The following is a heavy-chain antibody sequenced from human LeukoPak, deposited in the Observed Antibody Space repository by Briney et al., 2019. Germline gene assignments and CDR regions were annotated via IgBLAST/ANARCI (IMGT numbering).Heavy chain of an antibody. Sequence: ASVKVSCKASGYTFTGYYMHWVRQAPGQGLEWMGWINPNSGGTNYAQKFQGRVTTTRDTSISTAYMELSRLRSDDTAVYYCARDLSAMVRGVTNYWGQGTLVTVSS. CDR3: ARDLSAMVRGVTNY. V-gene: IGHV1-2*02. D-gene: IGHD3-10*01. CDR1: GYTFTGYY. J-gene: IGHJ4*02. CDR2: INPNSGGT.